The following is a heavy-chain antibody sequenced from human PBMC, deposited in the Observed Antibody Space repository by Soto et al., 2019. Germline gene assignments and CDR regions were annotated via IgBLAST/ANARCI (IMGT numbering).Heavy chain of an antibody. V-gene: IGHV1-18*01. Sequence: ASVKVSCKASGYTFTSYGISWVRQAPGQGLEWMGWISAYNGNTNYAQKLQGRVTMTTDTSTSTAYMELRSLRSDDTAVYDCARDQGLYSSSSQGDDAFDIWGQGTMVTVSS. J-gene: IGHJ3*02. CDR3: ARDQGLYSSSSQGDDAFDI. CDR1: GYTFTSYG. CDR2: ISAYNGNT. D-gene: IGHD6-6*01.